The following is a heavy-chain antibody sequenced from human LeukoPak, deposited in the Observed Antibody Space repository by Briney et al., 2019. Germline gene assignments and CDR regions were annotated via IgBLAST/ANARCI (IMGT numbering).Heavy chain of an antibody. CDR1: NYSISSAYY. D-gene: IGHD3-10*01. CDR3: ARGISDSGSYYKHPLDY. V-gene: IGHV4-38-2*02. J-gene: IGHJ4*02. CDR2: IYHSGST. Sequence: PSETLSLTCTVSNYSISSAYYWGWIRQPPGKGLEWIGSIYHSGSTYYNPSLKSRVTISVDTSKNQFSLKLSSVTAADTAVYYCARGISDSGSYYKHPLDYWGQGTLVTVSS.